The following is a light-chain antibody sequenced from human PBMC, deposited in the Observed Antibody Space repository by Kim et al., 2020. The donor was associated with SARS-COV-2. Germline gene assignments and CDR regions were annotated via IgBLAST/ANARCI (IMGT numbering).Light chain of an antibody. CDR1: QGISTW. V-gene: IGKV1-12*01. J-gene: IGKJ5*01. Sequence: IQMTQSPSSMSASVGDSVTITCRASQGISTWLAWYQQKLGKAPKLLIYDASGLQSGVSSRFSGSGSGTDFTLTINTLQPEDSATYYCQQANSFPVTFGQGTRLEIK. CDR2: DAS. CDR3: QQANSFPVT.